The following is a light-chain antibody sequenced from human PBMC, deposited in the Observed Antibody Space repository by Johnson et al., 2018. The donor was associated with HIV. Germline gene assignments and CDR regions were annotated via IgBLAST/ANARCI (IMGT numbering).Light chain of an antibody. J-gene: IGLJ1*01. CDR1: NSNIGNNY. V-gene: IGLV1-51*01. CDR3: GPWDSSLSAYYV. CDR2: DNN. Sequence: QSVLTQPPSVSAAPGQKVTISCSGSNSNIGNNYVSWYQQLPGTAPKLLIYDNNKRPSGIPDRFSGSKSGTSATLGITGLQTGDEADYYCGPWDSSLSAYYVFGTGTKVTVL.